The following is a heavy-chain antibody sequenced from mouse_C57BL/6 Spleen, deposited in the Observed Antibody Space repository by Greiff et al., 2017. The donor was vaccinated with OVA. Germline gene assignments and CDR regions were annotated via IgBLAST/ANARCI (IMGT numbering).Heavy chain of an antibody. J-gene: IGHJ2*01. V-gene: IGHV1-55*01. CDR3: AREDYDYLYLDY. Sequence: QVQLQQPGAELVKPGASVKMSCKASGYTFTSYWITWVKQRPGQGLEWIGVIYPGSGSTNYNEKFKSKATLTVDTSSSTAYMQLSSLTSEDSAVYYCAREDYDYLYLDYWGQGTTLTVSS. D-gene: IGHD2-4*01. CDR1: GYTFTSYW. CDR2: IYPGSGST.